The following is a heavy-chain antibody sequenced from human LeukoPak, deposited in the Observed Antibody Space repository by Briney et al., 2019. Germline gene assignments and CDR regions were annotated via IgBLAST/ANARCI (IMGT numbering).Heavy chain of an antibody. J-gene: IGHJ5*02. CDR3: ARGEWQQLVGTT. CDR2: IYYSGRT. V-gene: IGHV4-59*01. CDR1: GGSISSYY. Sequence: SETLSLTCTVSGGSISSYYWSWIRQPPGKGLEWIGYIYYSGRTNYNPSLKSRVTISVDTSKNQFSLKLSSVTAADTAAYYCARGEWQQLVGTTWGQGTLVTVSS. D-gene: IGHD6-13*01.